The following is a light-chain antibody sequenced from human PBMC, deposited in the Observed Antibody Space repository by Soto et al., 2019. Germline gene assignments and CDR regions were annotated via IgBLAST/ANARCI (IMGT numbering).Light chain of an antibody. J-gene: IGLJ3*02. Sequence: QSVLTQPPSVPAAPGQKVTISCSGSSSNIGNNYVSWYQQLPGTAPKLLIYDNNMRPSGIPDRFSGSKSGTSATLGITGLQTGDEADYYCGTWDTSLSAVVFGGGTKLTVL. V-gene: IGLV1-51*01. CDR3: GTWDTSLSAVV. CDR1: SSNIGNNY. CDR2: DNN.